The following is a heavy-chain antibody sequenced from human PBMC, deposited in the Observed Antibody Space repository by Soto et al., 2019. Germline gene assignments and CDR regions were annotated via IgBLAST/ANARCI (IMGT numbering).Heavy chain of an antibody. D-gene: IGHD2-2*01. CDR3: AIVPSSFGHQTAEYAS. Sequence: GGSLRLSCVASGFTFNYYAMHWVRQAPGKGLEWVAVTSKDGNIQFHADSVRGRFTISRDNSKNTLFLQMNDLRPEDTGVYYCAIVPSSFGHQTAEYASWGRGILVPVSS. CDR2: TSKDGNIQ. J-gene: IGHJ5*01. V-gene: IGHV3-30-3*01. CDR1: GFTFNYYA.